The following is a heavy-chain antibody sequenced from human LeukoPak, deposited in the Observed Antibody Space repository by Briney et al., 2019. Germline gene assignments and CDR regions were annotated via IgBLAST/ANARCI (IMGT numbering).Heavy chain of an antibody. J-gene: IGHJ4*02. CDR2: IRYDGSNK. D-gene: IGHD3-22*01. CDR3: ARGGTGYDSSPNDY. V-gene: IGHV3-30*02. CDR1: GFTFSSYG. Sequence: PGGSLRLSCAASGFTFSSYGMHWVRQAPGKGLEWVAFIRYDGSNKYYADSVKGRFTISRDNSKNTLYLQMNSLRAEDTAVYYCARGGTGYDSSPNDYWGQGTLVTVSS.